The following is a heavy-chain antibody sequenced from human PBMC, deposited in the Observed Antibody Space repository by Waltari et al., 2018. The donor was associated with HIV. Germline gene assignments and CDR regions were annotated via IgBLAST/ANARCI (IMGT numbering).Heavy chain of an antibody. Sequence: VQLEQWGGGLLKTAETLSLTCAVYGGSLNGFYWTWISQSPQKGLEWIGEVSHSGATAYHPSLKGRATVSLDTAKNQFSLNLKSLTAADSALYFCSRGRQPYSGLLTGYTFYFDFWSQGSRVVVSS. CDR2: VSHSGAT. D-gene: IGHD2-21*01. CDR3: SRGRQPYSGLLTGYTFYFDF. J-gene: IGHJ4*02. V-gene: IGHV4-34*02. CDR1: GGSLNGFY.